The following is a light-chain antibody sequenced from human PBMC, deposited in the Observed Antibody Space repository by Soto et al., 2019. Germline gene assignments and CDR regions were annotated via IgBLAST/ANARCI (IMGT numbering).Light chain of an antibody. J-gene: IGKJ5*01. Sequence: DIQMTQSPSTLSASLGDRVTITCLASQSISSWLAWYQQKPGKAPKLLIYKASSLESGVPSRFSGSGSGTEFTLTISSLQPDDFATYYCQQYNSYPITFGQRILPE. CDR3: QQYNSYPIT. CDR2: KAS. CDR1: QSISSW. V-gene: IGKV1-5*03.